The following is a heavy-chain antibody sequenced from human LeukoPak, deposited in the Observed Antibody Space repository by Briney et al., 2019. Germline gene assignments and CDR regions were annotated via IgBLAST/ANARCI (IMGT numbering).Heavy chain of an antibody. V-gene: IGHV3-30*18. J-gene: IGHJ4*02. CDR1: GFTFSSYG. CDR2: VSYDGSNK. D-gene: IGHD1-26*01. Sequence: GGSLRLSCAASGFTFSSYGMHWVRQAPGKGLEWVAVVSYDGSNKYYADSVKGRFTISRDNSKNTLYLQMNSLRAEDTAVYYCAKAWELLPYFDYWGQGTLVTVSS. CDR3: AKAWELLPYFDY.